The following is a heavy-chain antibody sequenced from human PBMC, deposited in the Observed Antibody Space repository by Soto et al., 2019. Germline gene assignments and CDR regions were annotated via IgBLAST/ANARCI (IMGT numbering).Heavy chain of an antibody. CDR1: GFTFSSYA. J-gene: IGHJ4*02. V-gene: IGHV3-30-3*01. D-gene: IGHD3-22*01. Sequence: GSLRLSCAASGFTFSSYAMHWVRQAPGKGLEWVAVISYDGSNKYYADSVKGRFTISRDNSKNTLYLQMNSLRAEDTAVYYCARETYYYDSSGYYSDYWGQGTLVTVSS. CDR2: ISYDGSNK. CDR3: ARETYYYDSSGYYSDY.